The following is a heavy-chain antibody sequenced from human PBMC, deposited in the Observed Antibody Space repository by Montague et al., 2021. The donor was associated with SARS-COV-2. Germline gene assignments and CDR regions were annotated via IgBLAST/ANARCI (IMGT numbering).Heavy chain of an antibody. CDR2: IYPGGST. Sequence: TLSLTCSVSGGSISNGSYPWSWIRQPPGKGLEWIGYIYPGGSTYYNASLQSRVTIAIYNSKNQLSLRLTSITAADTAVYFCARGGADFGDYGWLDPWGQGTLVTVS. V-gene: IGHV4-30-2*01. D-gene: IGHD4-17*01. CDR3: ARGGADFGDYGWLDP. J-gene: IGHJ5*02. CDR1: GGSISNGSYP.